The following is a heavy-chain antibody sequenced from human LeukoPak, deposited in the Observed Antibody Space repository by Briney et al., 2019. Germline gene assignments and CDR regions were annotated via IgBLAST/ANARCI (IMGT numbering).Heavy chain of an antibody. V-gene: IGHV3-11*06. J-gene: IGHJ5*01. CDR1: GFTFSDYY. D-gene: IGHD2-2*02. Sequence: GGSMRLSCAASGFTFSDYYMSWIRQAPGKGLEWVSYISSSSSYTNYADSVKGRFTISRDNAKNSLYLQMNSLRAEDTAVYYCARDLLLVPAAIGWFDPWGQGTLVTVSS. CDR3: ARDLLLVPAAIGWFDP. CDR2: ISSSSSYT.